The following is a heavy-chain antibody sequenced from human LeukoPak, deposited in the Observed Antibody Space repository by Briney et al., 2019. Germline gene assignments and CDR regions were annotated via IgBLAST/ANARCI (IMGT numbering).Heavy chain of an antibody. CDR1: GFAFSSFS. D-gene: IGHD1-7*01. CDR3: ARMNYVSSGWGAPFDY. CDR2: IRSGGTNT. J-gene: IGHJ4*02. V-gene: IGHV3-48*01. Sequence: GGSLRLSCAASGFAFSSFSMNWVRQAPGKGLEWVSYIRSGGTNTDYTGSVKGRFTISRDNAKNSLYLQMNSLRAEDTAVYYCARMNYVSSGWGAPFDYWGQGTLVTVSS.